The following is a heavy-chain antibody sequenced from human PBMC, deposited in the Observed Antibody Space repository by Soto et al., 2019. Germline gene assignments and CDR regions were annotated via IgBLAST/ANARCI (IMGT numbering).Heavy chain of an antibody. V-gene: IGHV1-2*02. CDR3: ARGRTVNFYGMDV. D-gene: IGHD4-17*01. J-gene: IGHJ6*02. CDR2: INPHSGDT. Sequence: QVQLVQSGAEVKKPGASVKVSYVASGYTFTDHYIHWVRQAPGQGLEWMGWINPHSGDTIYAQKFQGRVTLTRDTSISPAYMELSSLRSDDTAVYYCARGRTVNFYGMDVWGQGTTVTVSS. CDR1: GYTFTDHY.